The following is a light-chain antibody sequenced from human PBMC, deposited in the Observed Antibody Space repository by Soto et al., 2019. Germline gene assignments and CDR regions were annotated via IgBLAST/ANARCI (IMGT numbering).Light chain of an antibody. V-gene: IGLV2-14*01. Sequence: QSALTQPASVSGSPGQSIAISCTGTSSDDGDYKYVSWYQQHPDKAPTLIIFVNSNRPSGISNRFSASKSGNTASLTISGLQAEDEADYYCSSYTSSDTPYVFGTGTKLTVL. CDR3: SSYTSSDTPYV. CDR1: SSDDGDYKY. CDR2: VNS. J-gene: IGLJ1*01.